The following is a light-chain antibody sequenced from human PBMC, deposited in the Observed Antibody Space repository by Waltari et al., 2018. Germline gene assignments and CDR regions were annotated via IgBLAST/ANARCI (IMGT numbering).Light chain of an antibody. CDR1: SSDVGGYNY. Sequence: QSALTQPASVSGSPGQSITISCTGTSSDVGGYNYVSWYHQHPGKAPKLLIFDVSNPPSGVSNRFSGSKSGNTASLTISGLQAEDESDYYCCSFTSRSTWVFGGGTKLTVL. CDR2: DVS. J-gene: IGLJ3*02. CDR3: CSFTSRSTWV. V-gene: IGLV2-14*01.